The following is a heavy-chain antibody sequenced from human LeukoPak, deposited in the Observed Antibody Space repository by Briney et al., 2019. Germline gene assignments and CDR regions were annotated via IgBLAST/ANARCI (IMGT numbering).Heavy chain of an antibody. CDR2: IYYSGST. V-gene: IGHV4-59*12. CDR1: DGSISSYY. CDR3: ARGKRGKGLKTYYYDSSGYWPIDY. Sequence: PSETLSLTCTVSDGSISSYYWSWIRQPPGKGLEWIGYIYYSGSTNYNPSLKSRVTISVDTSKNQFSLKLSSATAADTAVYYCARGKRGKGLKTYYYDSSGYWPIDYWGQGTLVTVSS. J-gene: IGHJ4*02. D-gene: IGHD3-22*01.